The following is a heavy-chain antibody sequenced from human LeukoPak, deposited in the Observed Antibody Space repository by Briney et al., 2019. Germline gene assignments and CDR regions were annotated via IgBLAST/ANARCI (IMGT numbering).Heavy chain of an antibody. D-gene: IGHD3-3*01. V-gene: IGHV4-39*01. J-gene: IGHJ6*03. CDR1: GGSISSYY. CDR2: IYYSGST. Sequence: TSETLSLTCTVSGGSISSYYWGWIRQPPGKGLEWIGSIYYSGSTYYNPSLKSRVTISVDTSKNQFSLKLSSVTAADTAVYYCGRLFYDFWSGHYYYYMDVWAKGPRSPSP. CDR3: GRLFYDFWSGHYYYYMDV.